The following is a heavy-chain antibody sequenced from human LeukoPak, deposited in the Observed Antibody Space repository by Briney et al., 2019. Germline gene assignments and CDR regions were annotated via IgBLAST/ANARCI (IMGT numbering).Heavy chain of an antibody. CDR1: GFTVSSYY. CDR3: ARSSGYGYYFDY. CDR2: ISSNGGTT. D-gene: IGHD3-22*01. V-gene: IGHV3-64*01. Sequence: GSLRLSFAASGFTVSSYYMHWVRQAPGKGLEYVSAISSNGGTTHYGNSVKGRFTISRDNSKNTLYLQMGSLRAEDMAVYFCARSSGYGYYFDYWGQGTLVTVSS. J-gene: IGHJ4*02.